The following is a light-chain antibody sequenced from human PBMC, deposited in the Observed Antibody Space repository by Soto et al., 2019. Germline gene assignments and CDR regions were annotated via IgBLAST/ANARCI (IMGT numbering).Light chain of an antibody. V-gene: IGLV2-23*01. Sequence: QSALTQPASVSGSPGQSITIPCTGTSSDVGSYNLVSWYQQYPGKAPKLMIYEGFKRPSGVSHRFSGSKSGNTASLTISGLQTEDEADYDCCSYAGGNTLIFGGGTKVTVL. CDR3: CSYAGGNTLI. J-gene: IGLJ2*01. CDR2: EGF. CDR1: SSDVGSYNL.